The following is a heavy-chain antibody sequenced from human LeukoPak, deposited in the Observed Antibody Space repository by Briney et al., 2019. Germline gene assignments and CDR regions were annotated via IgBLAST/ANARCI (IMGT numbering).Heavy chain of an antibody. CDR3: ARVPYSSGWPNWFDP. CDR2: INYSGST. J-gene: IGHJ5*02. D-gene: IGHD6-19*01. CDR1: GGSISSGDYY. V-gene: IGHV4-30-4*01. Sequence: SETLSLTCTVSGGSISSGDYYWSWIRQPPGKGLEWIGYINYSGSTYYNPSLKSRVTISVDTSKNQFSLKLSSVTAADTAVYYCARVPYSSGWPNWFDPWGQGTLVTVSS.